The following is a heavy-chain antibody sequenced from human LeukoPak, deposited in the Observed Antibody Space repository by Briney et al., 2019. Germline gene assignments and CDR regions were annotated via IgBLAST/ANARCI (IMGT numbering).Heavy chain of an antibody. Sequence: PGGSLRLSCAASGFTVSSNYMSWVRQAPGKGLEWVSVIYSGGSTYYADSVKGRFTISRDNSKNTLYLQMNSLRAEDTAVYYCARGPSYYCDNNVYYPDYWGQGTLVTVSS. V-gene: IGHV3-53*01. J-gene: IGHJ4*02. CDR3: ARGPSYYCDNNVYYPDY. D-gene: IGHD3-22*01. CDR1: GFTVSSNY. CDR2: IYSGGST.